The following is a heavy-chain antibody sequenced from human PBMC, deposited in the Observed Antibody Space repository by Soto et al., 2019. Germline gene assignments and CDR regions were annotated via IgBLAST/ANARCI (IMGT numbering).Heavy chain of an antibody. D-gene: IGHD2-21*02. CDR1: GDTFIGQY. CDR3: ATDQRPYCGGDCYPKH. V-gene: IGHV1-46*01. J-gene: IGHJ1*01. Sequence: ASVKVCWEASGDTFIGQYMHWVRQAPGQGLEWMGWINPSGGSTSYAQKFQGRVTMTRDTSTSTVYMELSSLRSEDTAVYYCATDQRPYCGGDCYPKHRGQGTLVTVSS. CDR2: INPSGGST.